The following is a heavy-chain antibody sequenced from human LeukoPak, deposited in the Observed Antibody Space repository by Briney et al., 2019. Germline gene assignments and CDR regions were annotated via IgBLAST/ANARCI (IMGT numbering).Heavy chain of an antibody. V-gene: IGHV3-30*02. Sequence: TGGSLRLSCAASGITLSSYGMHWVRQAPGKGLEWVAFMRHDGSNRYYTDSVKARFTIYRDNAKNSLYLQMNSLRAEDTAVYYCARDPSSVRGGVVISEWGQGTLVTVSS. J-gene: IGHJ4*02. CDR2: MRHDGSNR. CDR1: GITLSSYG. D-gene: IGHD3-3*01. CDR3: ARDPSSVRGGVVISE.